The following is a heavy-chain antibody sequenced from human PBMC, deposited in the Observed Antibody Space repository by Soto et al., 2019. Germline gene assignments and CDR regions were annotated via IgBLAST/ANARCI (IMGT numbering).Heavy chain of an antibody. CDR1: GGTFSSYA. CDR3: ATPVVIPSHAEYFHH. J-gene: IGHJ1*01. D-gene: IGHD3-22*01. CDR2: IIPIFGTA. Sequence: QVQLVQSGAEVKKPGSSVKVSCKASGGTFSSYAISWVRQAPGQGLEWMGGIIPIFGTANYAQKFQGRVTMTADESTSTAHMALSSLRSDDTAVYYCATPVVIPSHAEYFHHWGQGTLVTVSS. V-gene: IGHV1-69*01.